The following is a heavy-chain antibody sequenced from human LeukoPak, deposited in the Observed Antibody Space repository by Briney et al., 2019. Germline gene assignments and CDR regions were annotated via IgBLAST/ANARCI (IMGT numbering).Heavy chain of an antibody. Sequence: GGSLRLSCAASGFTFSSCAMSWVRQAPGKGLEWVSAISSSGGSTYYADSVKGRFTISRDNSKNTLYLQMNSLRAEDTAVYYCARKGGGYYTSFDYWGREPWSPSPQ. CDR2: ISSSGGST. V-gene: IGHV3-23*01. J-gene: IGHJ4*02. D-gene: IGHD3-3*01. CDR1: GFTFSSCA. CDR3: ARKGGGYYTSFDY.